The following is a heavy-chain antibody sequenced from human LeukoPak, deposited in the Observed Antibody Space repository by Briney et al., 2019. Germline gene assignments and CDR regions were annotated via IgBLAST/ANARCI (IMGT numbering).Heavy chain of an antibody. CDR2: ISSSGSTI. J-gene: IGHJ4*02. CDR3: ARYPRYGDYSYYLDY. V-gene: IGHV3-11*01. Sequence: GGSLRLSCAASGFTFSDYYMSWIRQAPGKGLEWVSYISSSGSTIYYADSVKGRFTISRDNAKNSLYLQMNSLRAEDTAVYYCARYPRYGDYSYYLDYWGQGTLVTVSS. D-gene: IGHD4-17*01. CDR1: GFTFSDYY.